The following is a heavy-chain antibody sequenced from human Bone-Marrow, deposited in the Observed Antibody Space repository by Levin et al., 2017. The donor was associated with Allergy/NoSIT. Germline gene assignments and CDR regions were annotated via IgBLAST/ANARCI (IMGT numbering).Heavy chain of an antibody. J-gene: IGHJ6*03. CDR2: IYYSGST. D-gene: IGHD2-15*01. Sequence: SETLSLTCTVSGGSISSYYWSWIRQPPGKGLEWIGYIYYSGSTNYNPSLKSRVTISVDTSKNQFSLKLSSVTAADTAVYYCARSLSGCSGGSCYSVLYYYYYMDVWGKGTTVTVSS. CDR3: ARSLSGCSGGSCYSVLYYYYYMDV. CDR1: GGSISSYY. V-gene: IGHV4-59*01.